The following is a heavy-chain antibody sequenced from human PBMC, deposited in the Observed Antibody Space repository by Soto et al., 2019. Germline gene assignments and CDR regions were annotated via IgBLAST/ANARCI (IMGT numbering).Heavy chain of an antibody. CDR3: ASSALWSMVPSLDV. CDR2: ISSSSSTI. V-gene: IGHV3-48*01. CDR1: GFTFSNYS. J-gene: IGHJ6*04. Sequence: GGFLRLSCAASGFTFSNYSMNWVRQAPGKGLEWVSYISSSSSTIYYADSVKGRFTISRDNAKNSLYLQMNSLRAEDTAVYYSASSALWSMVPSLDVWGKGTTVTVSS. D-gene: IGHD3-3*01.